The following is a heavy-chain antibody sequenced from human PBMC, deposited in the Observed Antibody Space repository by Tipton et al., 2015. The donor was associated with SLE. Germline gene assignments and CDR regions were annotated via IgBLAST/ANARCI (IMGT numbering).Heavy chain of an antibody. D-gene: IGHD3-10*01. V-gene: IGHV4-31*03. J-gene: IGHJ4*02. CDR3: ARHRGYFTVSDYIDY. CDR2: IYYSGST. CDR1: GDSISTGGYY. Sequence: TLSLTCTVSGDSISTGGYYWTWIRQHPGKGLEWIGNIYYSGSTYYNPSLKSRVTISVDTSKNQFSLKLSSVTAADTAVYYCARHRGYFTVSDYIDYWGQGALVTVSS.